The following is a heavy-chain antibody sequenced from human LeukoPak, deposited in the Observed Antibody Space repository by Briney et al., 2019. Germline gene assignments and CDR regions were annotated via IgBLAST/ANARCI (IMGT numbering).Heavy chain of an antibody. J-gene: IGHJ6*02. D-gene: IGHD4-11*01. CDR1: GGTFSSYA. Sequence: GASVKVSCTASGGTFSSYAISWVRQAPGQGLEWMGGIIPIFGTANYAQKFQGRVTITADESTSTAYMELSSLRSEDTAVYYCARKEVTTVEHYYYGMDVWGQGTTVTASS. CDR2: IIPIFGTA. CDR3: ARKEVTTVEHYYYGMDV. V-gene: IGHV1-69*13.